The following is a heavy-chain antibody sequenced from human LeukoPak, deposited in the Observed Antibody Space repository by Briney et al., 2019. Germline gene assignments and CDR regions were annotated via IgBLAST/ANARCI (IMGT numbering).Heavy chain of an antibody. V-gene: IGHV4-59*01. D-gene: IGHD3-3*01. CDR1: GDSISSYY. CDR3: ARVEWLRIDP. J-gene: IGHJ5*02. CDR2: IYYSGST. Sequence: SETLSLTCTVSGDSISSYYWSWIRQPPGKGLEWIGYIYYSGSTNYNPSLKSRVTISVDTSKNQFSLKLSSVTAADTAVYYCARVEWLRIDPWGQGTLVTVSS.